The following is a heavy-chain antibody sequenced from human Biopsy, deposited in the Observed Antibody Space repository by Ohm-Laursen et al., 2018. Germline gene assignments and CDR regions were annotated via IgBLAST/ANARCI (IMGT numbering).Heavy chain of an antibody. V-gene: IGHV4-39*01. J-gene: IGHJ3*02. D-gene: IGHD3-22*01. CDR2: ISYTGST. CDR3: ARHGDFYYDSNIVIGALDI. CDR1: GGFISSSSYY. Sequence: GTLSLTCPVSGGFISSSSYYWGWIRQPPGKGLEWIGSISYTGSTHDNPSLTSRVTISVDTSKNQFSLKLTSVTAADTAVYYCARHGDFYYDSNIVIGALDIWGQGTMVTVSS.